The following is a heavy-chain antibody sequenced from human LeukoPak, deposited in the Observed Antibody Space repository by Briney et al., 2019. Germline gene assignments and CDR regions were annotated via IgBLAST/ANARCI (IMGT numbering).Heavy chain of an antibody. CDR3: ARGGGRQLATSHSYFDY. CDR2: IYSSGTT. J-gene: IGHJ4*02. Sequence: SETLSLTCTVSGRSISSYYWSWIRQPAGKGLEWIGRIYSSGTTNYNPSLKSRLTMSVDTSKNQFSLELSSVTAADTAVYFCARGGGRQLATSHSYFDYWGQGILVPVSS. CDR1: GRSISSYY. D-gene: IGHD2-15*01. V-gene: IGHV4-4*07.